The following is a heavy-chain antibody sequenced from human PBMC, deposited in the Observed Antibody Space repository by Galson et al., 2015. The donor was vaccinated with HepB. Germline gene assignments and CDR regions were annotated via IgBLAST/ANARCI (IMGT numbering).Heavy chain of an antibody. CDR3: AHAAGARRRANWFDP. V-gene: IGHV2-5*02. D-gene: IGHD1-26*01. CDR2: IYWDDDK. J-gene: IGHJ5*02. Sequence: PALVKPTQTLTLTCTFSGFSLSTSGVGVGWIRQPPGKALEWLALIYWDDDKRYSPSLKSRLTITKDTSKNQVVLTMTNMDPVDTATYYCAHAAGARRRANWFDPWGQGTLVTVSS. CDR1: GFSLSTSGVG.